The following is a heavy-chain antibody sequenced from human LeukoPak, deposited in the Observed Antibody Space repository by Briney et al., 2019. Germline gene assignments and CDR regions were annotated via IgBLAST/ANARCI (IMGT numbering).Heavy chain of an antibody. CDR3: AKSRVVLPDY. CDR1: GFTFSNYA. CDR2: INDNGSTR. V-gene: IGHV3-23*01. Sequence: PGGSLRLSCGASGFTFSNYAMSWVRQAPGKGLEWVSGINDNGSTRFYAASVKGRFTSSRDNSKNTLYVQMNSLRAEDTAVYYCAKSRVVLPDYWGQGTLVTVSS. D-gene: IGHD2-15*01. J-gene: IGHJ4*02.